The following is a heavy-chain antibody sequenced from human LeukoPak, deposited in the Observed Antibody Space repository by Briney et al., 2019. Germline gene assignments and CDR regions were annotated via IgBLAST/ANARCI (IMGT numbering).Heavy chain of an antibody. CDR1: GYTFTTYG. CDR3: ATRHQMRFDY. Sequence: ASVKVSCKTSGYTFTTYGITWVRQAPGQGLEWMGWISVYTGDTSCAQNLQDRVTLTTDTSPSTAYMELRSLKLDDTAVYCCATRHQMRFDYWGQGTLVTVSP. CDR2: ISVYTGDT. J-gene: IGHJ4*02. D-gene: IGHD1-1*01. V-gene: IGHV1-18*01.